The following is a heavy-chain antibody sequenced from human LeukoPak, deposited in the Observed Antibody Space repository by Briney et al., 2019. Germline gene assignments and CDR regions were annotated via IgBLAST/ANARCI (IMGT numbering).Heavy chain of an antibody. CDR3: ARDRGGVGATFLGYGMDV. J-gene: IGHJ6*02. V-gene: IGHV1-46*01. Sequence: ASVKVSCKASRYTFTSYYLHWMRQAPGQGLEWMGIVNPSGGTTNYAQKFQGRVTLTRDTSTSTVYMVLSSLRSEDTAVYYCARDRGGVGATFLGYGMDVWGQGTTVTVSS. CDR1: RYTFTSYY. D-gene: IGHD1-26*01. CDR2: VNPSGGTT.